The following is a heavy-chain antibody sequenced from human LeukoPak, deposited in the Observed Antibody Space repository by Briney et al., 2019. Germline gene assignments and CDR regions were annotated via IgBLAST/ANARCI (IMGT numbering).Heavy chain of an antibody. D-gene: IGHD1-14*01. CDR3: ARDIRFPGRGMDV. Sequence: GASVKVSCKASGGTFSSYAISWVRQAPGQGLEWMGWINTNTGNPTYAQGFTGRFVFSLDTSVSTAYLQISSLKAEDTAVYYCARDIRFPGRGMDVWGQGTTVTVSS. J-gene: IGHJ6*02. V-gene: IGHV7-4-1*02. CDR2: INTNTGNP. CDR1: GGTFSSYA.